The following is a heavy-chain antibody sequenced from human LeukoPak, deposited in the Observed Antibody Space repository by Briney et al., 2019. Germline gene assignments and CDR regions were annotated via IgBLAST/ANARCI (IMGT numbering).Heavy chain of an antibody. CDR2: IYYSGST. Sequence: SETLSLTCTVSGGSISSSSYYWGWIRQPPGKGLEWIGSIYYSGSTYYNPSLKSRVTISVDTSKNQFSLKLSSVTAADTAVYYCARLGGAFYSYYYMDVWGKGTTVTISS. CDR3: ARLGGAFYSYYYMDV. D-gene: IGHD2-15*01. V-gene: IGHV4-39*01. J-gene: IGHJ6*03. CDR1: GGSISSSSYY.